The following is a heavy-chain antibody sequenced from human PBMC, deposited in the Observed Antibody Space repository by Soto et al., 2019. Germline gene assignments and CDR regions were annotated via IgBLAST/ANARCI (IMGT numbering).Heavy chain of an antibody. V-gene: IGHV3-53*01. CDR3: ARDRRLYYYCYGMDV. CDR2: IYSGGST. J-gene: IGHJ6*02. Sequence: GGSLRLSCAASGFTVSSNYMSWVRQAPGKGLDWVSVIYSGGSTYYADSVKGRFTISRDNSKNTLYLQMNSLRAEDTAVYYCARDRRLYYYCYGMDVWGQGTSVTVSS. CDR1: GFTVSSNY.